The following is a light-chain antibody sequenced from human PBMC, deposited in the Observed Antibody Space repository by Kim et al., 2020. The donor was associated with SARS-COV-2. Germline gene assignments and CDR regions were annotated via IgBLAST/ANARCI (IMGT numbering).Light chain of an antibody. J-gene: IGLJ1*01. CDR1: KLGDKY. V-gene: IGLV3-1*01. CDR3: QAWDSSTAV. Sequence: SASPGQTASITCSGDKLGDKYVCWYQQKPGQSPVLVIYQDNKRPSGIPERFSGSNSGNTATLTISGTQAMDEADYYCQAWDSSTAVFGTGTKVTVL. CDR2: QDN.